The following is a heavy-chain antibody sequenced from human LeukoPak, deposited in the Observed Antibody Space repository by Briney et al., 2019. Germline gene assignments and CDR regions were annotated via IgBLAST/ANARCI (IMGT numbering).Heavy chain of an antibody. D-gene: IGHD2-2*01. CDR2: IKQDGSEK. Sequence: GGSLRLSCAASGFTFSSYWMSWVRQAPGKGLEWVANIKQDGSEKYYVDSVKGRFTISRDNAKNSLYLQMNSLRAEDTAVYYCARDPRSTSVPHYYYYYMDVWGKGTTVTVSS. CDR1: GFTFSSYW. J-gene: IGHJ6*03. CDR3: ARDPRSTSVPHYYYYYMDV. V-gene: IGHV3-7*03.